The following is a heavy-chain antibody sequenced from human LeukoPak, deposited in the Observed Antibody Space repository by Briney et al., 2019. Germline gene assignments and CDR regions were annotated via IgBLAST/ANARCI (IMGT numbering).Heavy chain of an antibody. CDR2: ISYDGSNK. J-gene: IGHJ1*01. D-gene: IGHD3-22*01. CDR3: AVITMMPPPH. V-gene: IGHV3-30*03. Sequence: GGSLRLSCAASGFTFSSYGMHWVRQAPGKGLEWVAVISYDGSNKYYADSVKGRFTISRDNSKNTLYLQMNSLRAEDTAVYYCAVITMMPPPHWGQGTLVTVSS. CDR1: GFTFSSYG.